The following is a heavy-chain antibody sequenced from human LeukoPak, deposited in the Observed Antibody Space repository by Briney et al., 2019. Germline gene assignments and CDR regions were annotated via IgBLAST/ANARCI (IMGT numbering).Heavy chain of an antibody. V-gene: IGHV3-23*01. D-gene: IGHD3-22*01. J-gene: IGHJ4*02. CDR2: MSSSGVST. CDR3: AILSGYGYYFDY. Sequence: GGSLRLSCAASGFTFSSYAMSWVRQAPGKGLEWVSSMSSSGVSTYYADSVKGRFVISSDTSKNTLYLQMNSLRAEDTAVYYRAILSGYGYYFDYWGQGTLVTVSS. CDR1: GFTFSSYA.